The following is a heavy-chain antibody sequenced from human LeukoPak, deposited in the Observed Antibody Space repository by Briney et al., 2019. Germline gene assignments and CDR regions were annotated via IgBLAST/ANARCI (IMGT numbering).Heavy chain of an antibody. D-gene: IGHD4-17*01. CDR1: GGSISSYY. J-gene: IGHJ6*02. CDR3: ARGGVVAVTPNYYYGMDV. CDR2: INHSGST. Sequence: PSETLSLTCTVSGGSISSYYWSWIRQPPGKGLEWIGEINHSGSTNYNPSLKSRVTISVDTSKNQFSLKLSSVTAADTAVYYCARGGVVAVTPNYYYGMDVWGQGTTVTVSS. V-gene: IGHV4-34*01.